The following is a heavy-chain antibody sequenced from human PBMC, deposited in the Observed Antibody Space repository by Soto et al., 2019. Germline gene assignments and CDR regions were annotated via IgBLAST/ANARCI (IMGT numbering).Heavy chain of an antibody. CDR3: AKDQYYDFWSGYYPTDYYYGMDV. D-gene: IGHD3-3*01. CDR1: GFTFSSYA. Sequence: PGGSLRLSCAASGFTFSSYAMSWVRQAPGKGLEWVSAISGSGGSTYYADSVKGRFTISRDNSKNTLYLQMNSLRAEDTAVYYCAKDQYYDFWSGYYPTDYYYGMDVWGQGTTVTVSS. V-gene: IGHV3-23*01. CDR2: ISGSGGST. J-gene: IGHJ6*02.